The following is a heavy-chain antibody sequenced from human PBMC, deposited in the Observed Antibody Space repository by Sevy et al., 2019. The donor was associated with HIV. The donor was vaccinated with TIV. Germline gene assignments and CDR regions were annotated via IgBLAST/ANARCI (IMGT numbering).Heavy chain of an antibody. J-gene: IGHJ6*02. V-gene: IGHV1-18*01. CDR2: ISAYNGNT. CDR3: ARARNRRGSYYYYYGMDV. Sequence: ALVKVSCKASGYTFTSYGISWVRQAPGQGLEWMGWISAYNGNTNYAQKLQGRVTMTTDTSTSTAYMELRSLRSDDTAVYYCARARNRRGSYYYYYGMDVWGQGTTVTVSS. CDR1: GYTFTSYG.